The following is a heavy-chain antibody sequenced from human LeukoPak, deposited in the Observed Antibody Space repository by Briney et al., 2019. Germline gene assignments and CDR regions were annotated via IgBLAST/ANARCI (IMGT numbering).Heavy chain of an antibody. V-gene: IGHV3-73*01. D-gene: IGHD3-9*01. J-gene: IGHJ4*02. CDR1: GFTFSSYA. CDR3: LSLDYDILTGSPQG. CDR2: IRSQANSYAT. Sequence: GGSLRLSCAASGFTFSSYAMSWVRQAPGKGLEWVGRIRSQANSYATAYAASVKGRFTISRDDSDNTAYLQMSSLTTEDTAVYYCLSLDYDILTGSPQGWGQGTLVTVSS.